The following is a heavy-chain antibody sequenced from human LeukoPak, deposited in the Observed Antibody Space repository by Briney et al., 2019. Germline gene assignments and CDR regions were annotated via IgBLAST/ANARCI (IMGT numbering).Heavy chain of an antibody. CDR3: ATYSSLNRREFQY. J-gene: IGHJ1*01. CDR1: GFTFSSYS. Sequence: KSGGSLRLSCAASGFTFSSYSLNWVRQAPGKGLEWVSSISSSSEFIHYADSVKGRFTISRDNAKNSLFLQMNSLRAEDTAVYYCATYSSLNRREFQYWGQGTLLTVSS. CDR2: ISSSSEFI. V-gene: IGHV3-21*01. D-gene: IGHD3-22*01.